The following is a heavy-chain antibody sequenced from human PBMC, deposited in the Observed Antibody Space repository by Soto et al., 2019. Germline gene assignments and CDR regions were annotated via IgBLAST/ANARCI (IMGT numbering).Heavy chain of an antibody. CDR3: ARGTATIIGLDYYYGMDV. V-gene: IGHV1-69*13. CDR1: GGTFSNYA. J-gene: IGHJ6*02. CDR2: IIPIFGTA. Sequence: SVKVSCKASGGTFSNYAISWVRQAPGQGLEWMGGIIPIFGTASYAQKFQGRVTITADESTSTAYMELSSLRSEDTAVYYCARGTATIIGLDYYYGMDVWGQGTTVTVSS. D-gene: IGHD5-12*01.